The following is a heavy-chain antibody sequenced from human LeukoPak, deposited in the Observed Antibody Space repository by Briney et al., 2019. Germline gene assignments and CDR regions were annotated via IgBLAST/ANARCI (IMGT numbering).Heavy chain of an antibody. CDR1: GFTFSGST. Sequence: GALRLSCAASGFTFSGSTMSWVRQAPGKELECVSGISGSGGTTRHADSVKGRFTISRDNSKNTLYLQMNSLRAEDTAVYYCAKDWGIVVVPTLFDYWGQGTLLTVSS. CDR3: AKDWGIVVVPTLFDY. J-gene: IGHJ4*02. D-gene: IGHD2-2*01. V-gene: IGHV3-23*01. CDR2: ISGSGGTT.